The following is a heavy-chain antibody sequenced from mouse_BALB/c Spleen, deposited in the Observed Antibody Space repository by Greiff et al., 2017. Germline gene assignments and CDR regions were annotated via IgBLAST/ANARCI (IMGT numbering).Heavy chain of an antibody. J-gene: IGHJ1*01. CDR3: ARDFLYGNYGTDWYFDV. CDR1: GFSLTSYG. Sequence: VKLVESGPGLVAPSQSLSITCTVSGFSLTSYGVHWVRQPPGKGLEWLGVIWAGGSTNYNSALMSRLSISKDNSKSQVFLKMNSLQTDDTAMYYCARDFLYGNYGTDWYFDVWGAGTTVTVSS. V-gene: IGHV2-9*02. D-gene: IGHD2-10*02. CDR2: IWAGGST.